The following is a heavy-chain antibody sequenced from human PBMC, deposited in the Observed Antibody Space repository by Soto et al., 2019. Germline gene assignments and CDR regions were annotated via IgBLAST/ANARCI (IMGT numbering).Heavy chain of an antibody. CDR2: ISYDGSNK. CDR1: GFTFSSYG. Sequence: GGSLRLSCAASGFTFSSYGMHWVRQAPGKGLEWVAVISYDGSNKYYADSVKGRFTISRDNSKNTLYLQMNSLRAGDTAVYYCAKDEAGYSSSWYPFDYWGQGTLVTVSS. D-gene: IGHD6-13*01. CDR3: AKDEAGYSSSWYPFDY. J-gene: IGHJ4*02. V-gene: IGHV3-30*18.